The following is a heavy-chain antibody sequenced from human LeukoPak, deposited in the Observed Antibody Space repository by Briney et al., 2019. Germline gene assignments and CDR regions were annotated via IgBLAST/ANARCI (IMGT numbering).Heavy chain of an antibody. CDR2: IKQDGSEK. Sequence: GGSLRLSCAASGFTFSSYWMSWVRQAPGKGLEWVANIKQDGSEKYYVDSVKGRFTISRDNAKNSLYLQMNSLRAEDTAVYYCARVYQLLYDYYYYMDVWGKGTTVTVSS. D-gene: IGHD2-2*01. V-gene: IGHV3-7*04. J-gene: IGHJ6*03. CDR3: ARVYQLLYDYYYYMDV. CDR1: GFTFSSYW.